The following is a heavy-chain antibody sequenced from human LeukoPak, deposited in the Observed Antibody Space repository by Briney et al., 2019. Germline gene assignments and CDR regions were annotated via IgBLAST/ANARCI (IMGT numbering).Heavy chain of an antibody. CDR1: GGSISRYY. J-gene: IGHJ2*01. CDR2: IYYSGST. D-gene: IGHD6-13*01. CDR3: ATRSAAGRPGDWHFCL. V-gene: IGHV4-59*12. Sequence: SETLSLICTVSGGSISRYYGSWIRQPPGKGGEGSGYIYYSGSTNYSPSLKSRFTISLETSKNQFSLKLGSVTAAGTAVYYCATRSAAGRPGDWHFCLWGRGTLVTVSS.